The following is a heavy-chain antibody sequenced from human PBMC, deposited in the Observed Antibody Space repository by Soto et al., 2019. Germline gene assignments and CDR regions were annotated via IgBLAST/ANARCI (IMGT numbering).Heavy chain of an antibody. Sequence: GGSLRLSCAASGFTFSSYGMHWVRQAPGKGLEWVAVIWYDGSNKYYADSVKGRFTISRDNSKNTLYLQMNSLRAEDTAVYYCARDTSIFGVVNLLDYWGQGTLVTVSS. J-gene: IGHJ4*02. V-gene: IGHV3-33*01. CDR1: GFTFSSYG. D-gene: IGHD3-3*01. CDR3: ARDTSIFGVVNLLDY. CDR2: IWYDGSNK.